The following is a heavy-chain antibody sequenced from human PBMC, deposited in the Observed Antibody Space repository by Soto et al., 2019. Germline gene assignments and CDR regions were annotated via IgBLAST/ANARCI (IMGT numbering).Heavy chain of an antibody. CDR2: IWYDGSNK. CDR1: GFTFSSYG. V-gene: IGHV3-33*08. D-gene: IGHD1-26*01. CDR3: ARGVGATGWFDP. J-gene: IGHJ5*02. Sequence: QVQLVESGGGVVQPGRSLRLSCAASGFTFSSYGMHWVRQAPGKGLEWVAVIWYDGSNKYYADSVKGQFTISRDNSKNTLYLQMNSLRAEDTAVYYCARGVGATGWFDPWGQGTLVTVSS.